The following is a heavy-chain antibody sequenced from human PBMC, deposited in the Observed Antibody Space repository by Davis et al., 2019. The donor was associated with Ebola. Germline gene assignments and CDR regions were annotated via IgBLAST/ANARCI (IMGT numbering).Heavy chain of an antibody. V-gene: IGHV3-66*01. CDR3: ASINYYYYYGMDV. J-gene: IGHJ6*02. CDR1: GFTVSSNY. Sequence: PGGFLRLSCAASGFTVSSNYMSWVRQAPGKGLEWVSVIYSGGSTYYADSVKGRFTISRDNSKNTLYLQMNSLRAEDTAVYYCASINYYYYYGMDVWGQGTTVTVSS. CDR2: IYSGGST.